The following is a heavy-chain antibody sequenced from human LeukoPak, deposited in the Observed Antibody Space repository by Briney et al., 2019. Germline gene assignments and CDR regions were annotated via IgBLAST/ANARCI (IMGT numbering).Heavy chain of an antibody. J-gene: IGHJ5*02. CDR2: INPSGGST. V-gene: IGHV1-46*01. Sequence: ASVKVSCKASGYTFTSYYMHWVRQAPGQRLEWMGIINPSGGSTSYAQKFQGRVTMTRETSTSTVYMELSSLRSEDTAVYYCARDGEYYDFWSGYYAGVPNWFDPWGQGTLVTVSS. CDR1: GYTFTSYY. D-gene: IGHD3-3*01. CDR3: ARDGEYYDFWSGYYAGVPNWFDP.